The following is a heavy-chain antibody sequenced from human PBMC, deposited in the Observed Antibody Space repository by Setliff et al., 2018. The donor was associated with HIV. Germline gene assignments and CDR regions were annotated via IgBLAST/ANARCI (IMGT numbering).Heavy chain of an antibody. D-gene: IGHD6-13*01. CDR2: INPYRGRT. CDR1: GYTFTGYY. V-gene: IGHV1-2*04. CDR3: ARDRRGRGIEAAGPYYYFDS. Sequence: ASVKVSCKASGYTFTGYYIHWVRQAPGQGLEWMGWINPYRGRTHYAQKFQGWVTVARDTSITTAYMDLTNLKSDGTAVYYCARDRRGRGIEAAGPYYYFDSWGQGTLVTVSS. J-gene: IGHJ4*02.